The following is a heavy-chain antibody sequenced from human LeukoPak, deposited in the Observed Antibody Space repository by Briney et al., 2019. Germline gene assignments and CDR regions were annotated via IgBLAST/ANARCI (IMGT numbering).Heavy chain of an antibody. Sequence: SETLSLTCTVSTGSIINYYWNWIRQPPGKELEWIGYVYSSGSTDYNPSLTSRVTISLDTSKNQFSLRLTSVTAADTAVYYCALRRLTSAQIIEDNWFDPWGQGTLVTVSS. V-gene: IGHV4-59*01. CDR2: VYSSGST. J-gene: IGHJ5*02. CDR1: TGSIINYY. D-gene: IGHD2/OR15-2a*01. CDR3: ALRRLTSAQIIEDNWFDP.